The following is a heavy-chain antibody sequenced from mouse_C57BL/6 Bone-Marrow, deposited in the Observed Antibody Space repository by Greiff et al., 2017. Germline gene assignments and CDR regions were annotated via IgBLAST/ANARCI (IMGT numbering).Heavy chain of an antibody. J-gene: IGHJ4*01. CDR1: GFSINSDCY. D-gene: IGHD1-2*01. CDR2: TFYSGIT. V-gene: IGHV3-3*01. Sequence: VQLKESGPSLVRPSQTLSLTCTVTGFSINSDCYWIWIRQFPGNKLEYIGYTFYSGITYYNPSLESRSSITRDTSKNQSSLKLSSVTTEDTATYYCARDGYYGDYYAMDYWGQGTSVTVTS. CDR3: ARDGYYGDYYAMDY.